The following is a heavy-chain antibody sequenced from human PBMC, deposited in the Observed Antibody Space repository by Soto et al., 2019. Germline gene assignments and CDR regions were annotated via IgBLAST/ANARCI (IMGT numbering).Heavy chain of an antibody. V-gene: IGHV3-23*01. CDR1: GFTFSSYA. CDR3: ARDFSHYYYYYGMDV. CDR2: ISGSGGST. J-gene: IGHJ6*02. Sequence: PGGSLRLSCAASGFTFSSYAMSWVRQAPGKGLEWVSAISGSGGSTYYADSVKGRFTISRDNSKNTLYLQMNSLRAEDTAVYYCARDFSHYYYYYGMDVWGQGTTVTVSS. D-gene: IGHD3-3*01.